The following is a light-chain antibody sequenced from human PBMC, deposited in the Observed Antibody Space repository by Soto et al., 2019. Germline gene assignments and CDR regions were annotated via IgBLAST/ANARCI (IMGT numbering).Light chain of an antibody. CDR1: QSISSY. CDR2: AAS. V-gene: IGKV1-39*01. CDR3: QQSYSTPFT. J-gene: IGKJ3*01. Sequence: DIQMTQSPSSLSASVGDRVTITCRASQSISSYLNWYQQKPGKAPKLLIYAASSLQSGVPSRFSGSGSGTDFTLTISSLQPEDFATYYCQQSYSTPFTFGPGNTVDIK.